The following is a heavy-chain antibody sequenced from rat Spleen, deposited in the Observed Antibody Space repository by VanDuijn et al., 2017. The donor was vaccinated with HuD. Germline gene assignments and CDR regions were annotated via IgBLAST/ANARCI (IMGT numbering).Heavy chain of an antibody. V-gene: IGHV5-25*01. D-gene: IGHD1-4*01. CDR1: GFTFNNFY. CDR3: TRPGGLYVMDA. J-gene: IGHJ4*01. Sequence: EVQLVESDGGLVQPGRSMKLSCAASGFTFNNFYMAWVRQVPTKGLEWVASISTDGGNTYYRDSVKGRFTISRDNAKSTLYLQMESLRSEDTATYYCTRPGGLYVMDAWGQGASVTVSS. CDR2: ISTDGGNT.